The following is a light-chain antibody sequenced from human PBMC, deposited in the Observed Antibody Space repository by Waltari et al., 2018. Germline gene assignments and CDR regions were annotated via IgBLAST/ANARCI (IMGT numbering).Light chain of an antibody. J-gene: IGKJ3*01. CDR3: QQTYNLIT. CDR1: QRISSY. Sequence: DIQMTQSPSFLSASVGDRVTITCRASQRISSYLNWYQMKPGKAPELLIYGASTVQSGVPSRFSGSGFGKDFTLTISSLQPEDFATYYCQQTYNLITFGPGTKLDLK. V-gene: IGKV1-39*01. CDR2: GAS.